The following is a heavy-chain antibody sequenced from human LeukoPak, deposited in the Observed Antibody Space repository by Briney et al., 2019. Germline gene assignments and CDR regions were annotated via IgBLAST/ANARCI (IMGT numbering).Heavy chain of an antibody. CDR2: IYYSGST. CDR1: GGSISSYY. Sequence: TETLSLTCTVSGGSISSYYWSWIRPPPGKGLEWIGYIYYSGSTNYNPSLKSRVTISVDTSKNQFSLKLSSVTAADTAVYYCARTILREYYFDYWGQGTLVTVSS. CDR3: ARTILREYYFDY. V-gene: IGHV4-59*08. D-gene: IGHD5/OR15-5a*01. J-gene: IGHJ4*02.